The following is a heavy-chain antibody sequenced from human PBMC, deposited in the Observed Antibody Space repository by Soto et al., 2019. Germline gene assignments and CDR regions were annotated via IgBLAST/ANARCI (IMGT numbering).Heavy chain of an antibody. Sequence: GGSLRLSCAASGFTLSTYDMHWVRQATGKGLEWVSALGYAGDTYYPGSVKGRFTISRENAKNSLYLQMNSLRAGDTAVYYCARVRSNWPREFYMDVWGKGTTVTVSS. J-gene: IGHJ6*03. CDR3: ARVRSNWPREFYMDV. CDR1: GFTLSTYD. CDR2: LGYAGDT. V-gene: IGHV3-13*01. D-gene: IGHD3-10*01.